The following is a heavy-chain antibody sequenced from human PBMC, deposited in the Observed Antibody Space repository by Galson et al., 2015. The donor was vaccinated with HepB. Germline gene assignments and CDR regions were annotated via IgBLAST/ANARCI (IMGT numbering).Heavy chain of an antibody. V-gene: IGHV1-18*01. CDR1: GYTFTSYG. CDR3: AGLGGLRFLEWLSTDNWFDP. J-gene: IGHJ5*02. CDR2: ISAYNGNT. D-gene: IGHD3-3*01. Sequence: SVKVSCKASGYTFTSYGISWVRQAPGQGLVWMGWISAYNGNTNYAQKLQGRVTMTTDTSTSTAYMELRSLRSDDTAVYYCAGLGGLRFLEWLSTDNWFDPWGQGTLVTVSS.